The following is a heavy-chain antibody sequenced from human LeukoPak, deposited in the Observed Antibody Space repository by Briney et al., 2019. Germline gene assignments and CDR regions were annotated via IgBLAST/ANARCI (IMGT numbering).Heavy chain of an antibody. CDR3: ARDSVVVAAEMADY. CDR1: GYTFTSYG. Sequence: ASVNVSCKASGYTFTSYGISWVRQAPGQGLEWMGWISAYNGNTNYAQKLQGRVTMTTDTSTSTAYMELRSLRSDDTAVCYCARDSVVVAAEMADYWGQGTLVTVSS. J-gene: IGHJ4*02. V-gene: IGHV1-18*01. D-gene: IGHD2-15*01. CDR2: ISAYNGNT.